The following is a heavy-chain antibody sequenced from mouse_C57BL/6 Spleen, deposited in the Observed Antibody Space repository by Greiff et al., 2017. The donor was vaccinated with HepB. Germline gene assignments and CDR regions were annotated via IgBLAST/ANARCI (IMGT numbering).Heavy chain of an antibody. CDR3: ARNGPYGNRYFDV. Sequence: EVQLQQSGPELVKPGASVKISCKASGYSFTGYYMNWVKQSPEKSLEWIGEINPSTGGTTYNQKFKAKATLTVDKSSSTAYMQLKSLTSEDSAVYYCARNGPYGNRYFDVWGTGTTVTVSS. CDR1: GYSFTGYY. D-gene: IGHD2-1*01. J-gene: IGHJ1*03. V-gene: IGHV1-42*01. CDR2: INPSTGGT.